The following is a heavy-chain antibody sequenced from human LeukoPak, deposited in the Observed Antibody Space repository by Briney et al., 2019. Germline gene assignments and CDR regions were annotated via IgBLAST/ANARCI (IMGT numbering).Heavy chain of an antibody. CDR1: GYSFTTSW. CDR2: IYPGNSDT. J-gene: IGHJ3*01. CDR3: ARIANTYYENAVDF. D-gene: IGHD1-26*01. Sequence: GESLKISCKGSGYSFTTSWIGWVRPMPGKGLEWMGIIYPGNSDTTYSPSFQGQVTISVDKSISTAYLQWSSLKASDTAIYFCARIANTYYENAVDFWGQGTMVTVSS. V-gene: IGHV5-51*01.